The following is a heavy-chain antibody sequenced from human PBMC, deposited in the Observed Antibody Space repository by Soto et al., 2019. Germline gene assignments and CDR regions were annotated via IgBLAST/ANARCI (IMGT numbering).Heavy chain of an antibody. D-gene: IGHD3-3*01. CDR3: ARRDTSGFLRYFDN. Sequence: SVKVSCKASGGTLSSFINYPINWVRQAPGQGLEWMGGIVPNVGTVNYAQKFQGRVTITADKSTGTAYMELSSLRSEDTALYYCARRDTSGFLRYFDNWGQGTPVTVSS. CDR2: IVPNVGTV. J-gene: IGHJ4*02. V-gene: IGHV1-69*06. CDR1: GGTLSSFINYP.